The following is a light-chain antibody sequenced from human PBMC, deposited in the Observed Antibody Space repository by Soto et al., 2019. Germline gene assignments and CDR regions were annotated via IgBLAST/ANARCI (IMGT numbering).Light chain of an antibody. CDR1: SSDVGGYNY. Sequence: QSALTQPPSASGSPGQSVTISCTGTSSDVGGYNYVSWYQQHPGKAPKLIIYEVYKRPSGVPDRFSGSKSGNTAALTVSGLQAEDEADYYGSSFVGTNSYVFGPGTKLTVL. J-gene: IGLJ1*01. CDR3: SSFVGTNSYV. CDR2: EVY. V-gene: IGLV2-8*01.